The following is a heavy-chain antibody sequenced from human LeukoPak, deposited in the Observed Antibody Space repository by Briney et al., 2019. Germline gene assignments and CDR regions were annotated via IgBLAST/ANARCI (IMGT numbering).Heavy chain of an antibody. Sequence: SETLSLTCAVYGGSFSSYYWNWLRPPPGKGLEWIGEINHSGSTNYHPSLKSRVTISLDTSKNQFSLKLTSVTAADTAVYYCARFPCSGDSCYSGIRAFDIWGQGTMVTVSS. V-gene: IGHV4-34*01. CDR3: ARFPCSGDSCYSGIRAFDI. J-gene: IGHJ3*02. CDR1: GGSFSSYY. D-gene: IGHD2-15*01. CDR2: INHSGST.